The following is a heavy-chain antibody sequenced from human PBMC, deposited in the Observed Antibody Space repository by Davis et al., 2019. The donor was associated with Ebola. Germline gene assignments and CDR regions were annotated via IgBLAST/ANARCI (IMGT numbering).Heavy chain of an antibody. CDR3: AITLNYYDSGTYYPDY. CDR2: ITPIFGTV. Sequence: AASVKVSCKASGGTFIKFSISWVRQAPGHGLEWMGGITPIFGTVNHAQNFQDRVTITADESTTTAYMELTRLRSEDTAMYYCAITLNYYDSGTYYPDYWGQGTLVTVSS. D-gene: IGHD3-10*01. V-gene: IGHV1-69*13. CDR1: GGTFIKFS. J-gene: IGHJ4*02.